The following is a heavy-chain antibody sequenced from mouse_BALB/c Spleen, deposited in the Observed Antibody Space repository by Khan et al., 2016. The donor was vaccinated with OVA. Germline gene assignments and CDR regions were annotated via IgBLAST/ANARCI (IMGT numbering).Heavy chain of an antibody. Sequence: QIQLVQSGPELKKPGETVKISCKASGYTFTNYGMNWVKQAPGKGLKWMGWINTYTEEPTYADDFKGRFAFSVDTSASTAYLQINNLTNEDTDTYLCASGCYLYFDVWGAGTTVTVSS. V-gene: IGHV9-3-1*01. J-gene: IGHJ1*01. CDR3: ASGCYLYFDV. CDR1: GYTFTNYG. CDR2: INTYTEEP.